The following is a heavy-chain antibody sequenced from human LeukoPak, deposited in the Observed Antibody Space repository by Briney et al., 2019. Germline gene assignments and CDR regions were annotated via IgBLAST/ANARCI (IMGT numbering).Heavy chain of an antibody. CDR2: IRSKAYGGTT. CDR1: GFTFGDYA. Sequence: GGSLRLSCTTSGFTFGDYAMSWVRQSPGKGLEWVGFIRSKAYGGTTQYAASVKGRFTISRDDSKSIAYLQMSSLKTEDTAVYYCTRVRSGNDFDYWGQGTLVTVSS. V-gene: IGHV3-49*04. D-gene: IGHD3-10*01. CDR3: TRVRSGNDFDY. J-gene: IGHJ4*02.